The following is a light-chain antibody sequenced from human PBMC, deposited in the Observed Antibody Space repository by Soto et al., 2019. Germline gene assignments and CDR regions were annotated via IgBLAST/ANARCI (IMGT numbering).Light chain of an antibody. Sequence: IGLPQSTATLSLSPAERATLSCRASQSITTYLAWYQQKPGQTPRLLIYGASHRATGIPARFSGSGSATDFTLSISSLEPEDFAVYYCQQRRNWPGTFGQGTRLEIK. CDR1: QSITTY. J-gene: IGKJ5*01. V-gene: IGKV3-11*01. CDR3: QQRRNWPGT. CDR2: GAS.